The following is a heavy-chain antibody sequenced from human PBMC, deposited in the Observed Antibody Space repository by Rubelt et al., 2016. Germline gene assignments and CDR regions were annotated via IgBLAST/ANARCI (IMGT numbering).Heavy chain of an antibody. Sequence: EVQLVESGGGLVQPGGSLRLSCAASGFTFSSYWMSWVRQAPGKGLEWVANIKQDGSEKHYVDSVEGRFTVSRDNAKNSLYLQMNSLGAEDTALYDCAGSRYGDHKTDGLDIWGQGRMVTVSS. CDR1: GFTFSSYW. CDR3: AGSRYGDHKTDGLDI. J-gene: IGHJ3*02. V-gene: IGHV3-7*02. CDR2: IKQDGSEK. D-gene: IGHD4-17*01.